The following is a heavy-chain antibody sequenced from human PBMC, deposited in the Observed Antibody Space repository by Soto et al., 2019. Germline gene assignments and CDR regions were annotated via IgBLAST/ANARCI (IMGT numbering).Heavy chain of an antibody. D-gene: IGHD3-16*01. Sequence: SETLSLTCAVYGGSFSGYYWSWIRQPPGKGLEWIGEINHSGSTNYNPSLKSRVTISVDTSKNQFSLKLSSVTAADTAVYYCERFEIRKWFDPWGQGTLVTVSS. J-gene: IGHJ5*02. CDR2: INHSGST. V-gene: IGHV4-34*01. CDR1: GGSFSGYY. CDR3: ERFEIRKWFDP.